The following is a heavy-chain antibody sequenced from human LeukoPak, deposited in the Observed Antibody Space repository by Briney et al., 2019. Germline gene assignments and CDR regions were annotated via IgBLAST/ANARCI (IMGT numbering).Heavy chain of an antibody. CDR2: INHSGST. V-gene: IGHV4-34*01. Sequence: SETLSLTCAVYGGSFSGYYWSWIRQPPGKGLEWIGEINHSGSTNYNPSLKSRVTISVDTSKNQFSLKLSSVTAADTAVYYCARQGRAIYGSGSYYVYWGQGTLVTVSS. J-gene: IGHJ4*02. CDR3: ARQGRAIYGSGSYYVY. D-gene: IGHD3-10*01. CDR1: GGSFSGYY.